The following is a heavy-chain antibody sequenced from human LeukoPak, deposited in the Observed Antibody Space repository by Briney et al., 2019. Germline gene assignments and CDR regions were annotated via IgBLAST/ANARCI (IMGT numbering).Heavy chain of an antibody. CDR3: AREGYDSSGYLS. D-gene: IGHD3-22*01. CDR2: MNPNSGNT. J-gene: IGHJ4*02. V-gene: IGHV1-8*01. Sequence: ASVKVSCKASGYTFTSYDINWVRQATGQGLEWMGWMNPNSGNTGYAQKFQGRVTMTRNTSISTAYMELRSLRSDDTAVYYCAREGYDSSGYLSWGQGTLVTVSS. CDR1: GYTFTSYD.